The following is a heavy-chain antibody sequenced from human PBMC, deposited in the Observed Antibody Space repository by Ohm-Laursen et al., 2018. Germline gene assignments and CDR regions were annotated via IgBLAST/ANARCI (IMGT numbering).Heavy chain of an antibody. J-gene: IGHJ4*02. CDR1: GFSVSNNY. CDR3: ARDIGP. V-gene: IGHV3-66*01. Sequence: SLRLSCAAPGFSVSNNYLIWVRQAPGKGLEWVSLIYSGGGTHYADSVKGRFTISRDNSENTLYLQMNSLRAEDTAVYYCARDIGPRGQGTLATVSS. CDR2: IYSGGGT.